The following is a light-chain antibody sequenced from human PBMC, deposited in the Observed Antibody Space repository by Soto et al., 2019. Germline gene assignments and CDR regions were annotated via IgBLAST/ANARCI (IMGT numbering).Light chain of an antibody. CDR1: QSVLYSSNNKNY. CDR3: QQYDSTPYT. CDR2: WAS. Sequence: DIVMTQSTDSLAVSLGERATINCKSSQSVLYSSNNKNYLAWYQQKPGQPPKLLIYWASTRESGVPDRFSGSGSGTDFTLTISSLQAEYVAVYYCQQYDSTPYTFGQGTKLEIK. V-gene: IGKV4-1*01. J-gene: IGKJ2*01.